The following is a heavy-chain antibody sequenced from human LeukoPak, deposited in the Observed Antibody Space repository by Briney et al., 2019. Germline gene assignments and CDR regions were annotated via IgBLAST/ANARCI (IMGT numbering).Heavy chain of an antibody. D-gene: IGHD1-14*01. CDR3: ARGRKYRFDP. CDR2: INHSGST. Sequence: YPSETLSLTCAVYGGSFSGYYWSWIRQPPGKGLEWIGEINHSGSTNYNPSLKSRVTISVDTSKNQFSLKLSSVTAADTAVYYRARGRKYRFDPWGQGTLVTVSS. J-gene: IGHJ5*02. CDR1: GGSFSGYY. V-gene: IGHV4-34*01.